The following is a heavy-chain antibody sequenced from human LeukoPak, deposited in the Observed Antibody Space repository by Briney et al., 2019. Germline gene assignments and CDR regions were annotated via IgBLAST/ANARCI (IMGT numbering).Heavy chain of an antibody. J-gene: IGHJ4*02. CDR2: IYPGESDT. V-gene: IGHV5-51*01. D-gene: IGHD3-22*01. CDR3: ARRNYCDSSGSFDY. Sequence: GESLKISCKGSGYSFTSYWIGWVRQMPGKGLEWMGIIYPGESDTRYSPSFQGQATISADKSTSTAYLQWSSLKASGTAMYYCARRNYCDSSGSFDYWGQGTLVTVSS. CDR1: GYSFTSYW.